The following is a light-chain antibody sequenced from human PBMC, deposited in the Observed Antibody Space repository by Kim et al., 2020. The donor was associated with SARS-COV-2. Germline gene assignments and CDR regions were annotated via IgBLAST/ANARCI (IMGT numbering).Light chain of an antibody. J-gene: IGKJ2*01. CDR3: QQYYSFPNT. V-gene: IGKV1-8*01. CDR2: ATS. Sequence: SAPTGDKITITCRATHDISSYLARYQQKPGKAPKLLIYATSTLQSGVPSRFSGSGSGTNFSLTISCLQSEDFATYYCQQYYSFPNTFGQGTKLE. CDR1: HDISSY.